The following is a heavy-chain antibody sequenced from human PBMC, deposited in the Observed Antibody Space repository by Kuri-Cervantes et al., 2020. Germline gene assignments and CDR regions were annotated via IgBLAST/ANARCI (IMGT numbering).Heavy chain of an antibody. J-gene: IGHJ2*01. CDR2: IYYSGST. CDR3: AGALAARLWYFDL. Sequence: ESLKISCTVSGGSISSYYWSWIRQPPGKGLEWIGYIYYSGSTNYNPSLKSRVTISVDTSKNQFSLKLSSVTAADTAVYYCAGALAARLWYFDLWGRGTLVTVSS. D-gene: IGHD6-6*01. CDR1: GGSISSYY. V-gene: IGHV4-59*01.